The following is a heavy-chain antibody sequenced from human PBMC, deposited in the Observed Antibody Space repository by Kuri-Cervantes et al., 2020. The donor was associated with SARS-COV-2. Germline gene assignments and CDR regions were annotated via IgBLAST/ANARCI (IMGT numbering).Heavy chain of an antibody. V-gene: IGHV3-7*03. CDR1: GFTFSSYW. CDR3: AKDFGTYYDSSGYLKY. CDR2: IKQDGSEK. D-gene: IGHD3-22*01. Sequence: SCAASGFTFSSYWMSWVRQAPGKGLEWVANIKQDGSEKYYVDSVKGRFTISRDNAKNSLYLQMNSLRAEDTAVYYCAKDFGTYYDSSGYLKYWGQGTLVTVSS. J-gene: IGHJ1*01.